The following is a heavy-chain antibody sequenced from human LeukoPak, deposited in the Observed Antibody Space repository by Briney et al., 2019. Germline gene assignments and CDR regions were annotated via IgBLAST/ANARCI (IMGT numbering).Heavy chain of an antibody. CDR2: IYYSGST. J-gene: IGHJ6*03. D-gene: IGHD6-19*01. Sequence: PSETLSLTCTVSGGSISSYYWSWIRQPPGKGLEWIGYIYYSGSTNYNPSLKSRVTISVDKSKNQFSLKLSSVTAADTAVYYCASGVYSSGWYGRYYYYYMDVWGKGTTVTVSS. CDR1: GGSISSYY. V-gene: IGHV4-59*12. CDR3: ASGVYSSGWYGRYYYYYMDV.